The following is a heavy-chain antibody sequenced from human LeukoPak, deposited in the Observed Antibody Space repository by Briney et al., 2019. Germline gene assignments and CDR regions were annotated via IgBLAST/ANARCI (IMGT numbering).Heavy chain of an antibody. Sequence: SETLSLTCTVSGDSISSSSDYWGWIRQPPGKGLEWIGSIYYSGSTYYNPSLKSRVTISVDTSKNQFSLKLSSVTAADTAVYYCARHRPKPLYYDFWSGPKPFDPWGQGTLVTVSS. J-gene: IGHJ5*02. CDR3: ARHRPKPLYYDFWSGPKPFDP. V-gene: IGHV4-39*01. CDR1: GDSISSSSDY. CDR2: IYYSGST. D-gene: IGHD3-3*01.